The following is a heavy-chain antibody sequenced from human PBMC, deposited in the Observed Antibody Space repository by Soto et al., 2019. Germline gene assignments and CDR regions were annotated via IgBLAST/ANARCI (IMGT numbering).Heavy chain of an antibody. V-gene: IGHV4-59*08. Sequence: QVQLQESGPGLVKPSETLSLTCTVSGGSLSSYYWSWIRQPPGKGLEWIGYIYYSGSTDYNPSLKSRVTISVDTSRNQLSLKLSSMTAADTAVYYCARHSRITIFEGWFDPWGQGTLVTVSS. CDR3: ARHSRITIFEGWFDP. D-gene: IGHD3-3*01. J-gene: IGHJ5*02. CDR2: IYYSGST. CDR1: GGSLSSYY.